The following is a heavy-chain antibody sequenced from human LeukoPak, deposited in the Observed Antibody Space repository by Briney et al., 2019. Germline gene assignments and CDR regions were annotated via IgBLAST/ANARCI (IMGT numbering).Heavy chain of an antibody. J-gene: IGHJ4*02. V-gene: IGHV4-59*01. Sequence: SETLSLTCTVSGGSITNYYWSWLRQPPGKGLEWVVYIYHRWRTNYTPSLRSPVTISVDRSKNQFSLNLRSVTAADTAVYYCARGRHGYTFYFESWGQGILVTVSS. D-gene: IGHD5-24*01. CDR2: IYHRWRT. CDR3: ARGRHGYTFYFES. CDR1: GGSITNYY.